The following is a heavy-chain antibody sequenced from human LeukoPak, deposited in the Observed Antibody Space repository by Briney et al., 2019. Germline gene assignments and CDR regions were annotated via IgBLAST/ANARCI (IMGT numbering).Heavy chain of an antibody. CDR1: GYTFTDYA. J-gene: IGHJ4*02. CDR3: ARDSCAGSCYDY. V-gene: IGHV1-3*01. Sequence: PGASVKVSCKASGYTFTDYAIHWVRQAPGQTLEWMGWINSGNGNIVYSQRFQGRLTFTGDTSATTAYMELSSLRSEDTALYYCARDSCAGSCYDYWGQGTLVTVSS. D-gene: IGHD3-10*01. CDR2: INSGNGNI.